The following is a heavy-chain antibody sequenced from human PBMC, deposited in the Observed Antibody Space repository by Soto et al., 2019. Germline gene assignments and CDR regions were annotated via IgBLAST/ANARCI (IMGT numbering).Heavy chain of an antibody. CDR2: INPNSGGT. Sequence: VKVSCKASGGTFSSYAISWVRQAPGQGLEWMGWINPNSGGTNYAQKFQGWVTMTRDTSISTAYMELSRLRSDDTAVYYCASSGYSSSWYLDYWGQGTLVTV. V-gene: IGHV1-2*04. CDR1: GGTFSSYA. D-gene: IGHD6-13*01. J-gene: IGHJ4*02. CDR3: ASSGYSSSWYLDY.